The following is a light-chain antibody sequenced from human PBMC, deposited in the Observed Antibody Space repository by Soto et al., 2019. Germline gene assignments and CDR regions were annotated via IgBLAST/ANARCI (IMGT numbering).Light chain of an antibody. V-gene: IGKV1-5*03. CDR2: KAS. CDR1: QSIGIW. J-gene: IGKJ2*01. CDR3: QHYERDPFT. Sequence: DIRMTQSPSTLSASVGDRVTITCRASQSIGIWLAWYQQKPGKAPKLFIYKASSLESGVPSRFRGSGSGPHFTLTISILQPDDFATYYCQHYERDPFTFGLGTKLEIK.